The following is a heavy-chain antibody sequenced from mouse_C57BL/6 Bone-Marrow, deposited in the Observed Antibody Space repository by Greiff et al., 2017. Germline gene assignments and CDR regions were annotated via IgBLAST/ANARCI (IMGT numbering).Heavy chain of an antibody. V-gene: IGHV1-59*01. CDR3: AVPIATVVEWYFDV. D-gene: IGHD1-1*01. CDR2: IDPSDSYT. Sequence: QVQLQQPGAELVRPGTSVTLSCKASGYTFTSYWMHWVKQRPGQGLEWIGVIDPSDSYTNYNQKFKGKATLTVDTSSSTAYMLLSSLTSEDSAVYYCAVPIATVVEWYFDVWGTGTTVTVSS. J-gene: IGHJ1*03. CDR1: GYTFTSYW.